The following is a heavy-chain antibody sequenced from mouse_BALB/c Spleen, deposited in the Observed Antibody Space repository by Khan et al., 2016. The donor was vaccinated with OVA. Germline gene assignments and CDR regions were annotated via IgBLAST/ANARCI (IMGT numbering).Heavy chain of an antibody. V-gene: IGHV5-17*02. CDR2: ISSGSSTI. Sequence: EVQLQASGGGLVQPGGSRKLSCAASGFTFSGFGMHWVRQAPEKGLEWVAYISSGSSTIYYADTVKGRFTISRDNPKNTLFLQMASLRSEDTAMYYCARTGYYYFDYWGQGTTLTVSS. CDR3: ARTGYYYFDY. D-gene: IGHD2-3*01. J-gene: IGHJ2*01. CDR1: GFTFSGFG.